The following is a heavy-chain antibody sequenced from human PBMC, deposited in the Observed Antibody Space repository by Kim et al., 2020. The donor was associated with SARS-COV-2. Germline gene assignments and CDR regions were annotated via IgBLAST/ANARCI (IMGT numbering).Heavy chain of an antibody. D-gene: IGHD3-22*01. CDR1: GYTFTSYG. CDR2: ISAYNGNT. CDR3: ARDWGDYYDSSGYEPRRDYGMDV. J-gene: IGHJ6*02. Sequence: ASVKVSCKASGYTFTSYGISWVRQAPGQGLEWMGWISAYNGNTNYAQKLQGRVTMTTDTSTSTAYMELRSLRSDDTAVYYCARDWGDYYDSSGYEPRRDYGMDVWGQGTTVTVSS. V-gene: IGHV1-18*01.